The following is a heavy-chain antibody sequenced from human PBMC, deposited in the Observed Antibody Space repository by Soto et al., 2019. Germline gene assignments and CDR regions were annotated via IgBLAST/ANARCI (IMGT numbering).Heavy chain of an antibody. CDR1: GGTFSSYS. CDR3: ARDGGSHSGGIDY. V-gene: IGHV1-69*01. D-gene: IGHD1-26*01. Sequence: QVQRVQSGAEVKKPGSSVKVSCKASGGTFSSYSINWVRQAPGQGLEWMGEIIPIFGTANYAQKFQGRVTITADESTSTAYMKLSSLRSEDTAVYYCARDGGSHSGGIDYWCQGTLVTVSS. J-gene: IGHJ4*02. CDR2: IIPIFGTA.